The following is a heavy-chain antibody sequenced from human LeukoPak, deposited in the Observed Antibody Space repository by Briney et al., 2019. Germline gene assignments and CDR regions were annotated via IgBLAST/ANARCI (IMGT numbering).Heavy chain of an antibody. V-gene: IGHV4-4*07. J-gene: IGHJ4*02. CDR2: IYASGST. Sequence: IYASGSTNYNSSLKSRVTMSVDTSQNQFSLRLSSVTAADTAMYYCARESPEYCSTPSCPIDYWGQGTLVTVSS. D-gene: IGHD2-2*01. CDR3: ARESPEYCSTPSCPIDY.